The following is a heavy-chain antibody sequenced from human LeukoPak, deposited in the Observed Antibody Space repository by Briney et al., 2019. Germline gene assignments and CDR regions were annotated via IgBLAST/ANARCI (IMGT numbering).Heavy chain of an antibody. J-gene: IGHJ6*02. D-gene: IGHD3-10*01. Sequence: PSETLSLTCTVSGGSISSGSYFWSWIRQSAGRGLEWIGRIDSSGNTNYNPSLKSRVTMSLDTSKNQFSLKLSSVTAADTAVYYCARRSPLWSGEKDYYYGMDVWGQGTTVTVSS. CDR1: GGSISSGSYF. CDR3: ARRSPLWSGEKDYYYGMDV. V-gene: IGHV4-61*02. CDR2: IDSSGNT.